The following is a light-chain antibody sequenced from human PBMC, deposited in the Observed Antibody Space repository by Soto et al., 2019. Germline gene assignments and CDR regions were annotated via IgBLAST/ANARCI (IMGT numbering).Light chain of an antibody. J-gene: IGKJ1*01. CDR1: QSISSW. Sequence: DIQMTQSPSTLSASVGDRVTITCRASQSISSWLAWHQQKPGKAPRLLIYKASNLESGVPSRFSGSGSGTEFTLTIPSLQPDNSATYYYIQNNDKWAFGQGTRWIA. CDR2: KAS. CDR3: IQNNDKWA. V-gene: IGKV1-5*03.